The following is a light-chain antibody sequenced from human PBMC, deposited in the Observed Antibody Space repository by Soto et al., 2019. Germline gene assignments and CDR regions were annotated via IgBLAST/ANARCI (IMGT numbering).Light chain of an antibody. V-gene: IGKV1-9*01. CDR3: HQLNSFPIP. CDR2: GAS. Sequence: IQLTQSPSSLSASVGDRVTITCRASQGISSFLAWYQQKPGKAPKLLIYGASTLQSGVPSRFSGSGSGTDFNLTVGSLQPEDFDAYYCHQLNSFPIPFGPGNKVDI. J-gene: IGKJ3*01. CDR1: QGISSF.